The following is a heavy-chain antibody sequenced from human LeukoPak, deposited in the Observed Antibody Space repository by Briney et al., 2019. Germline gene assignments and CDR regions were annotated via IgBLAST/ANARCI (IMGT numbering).Heavy chain of an antibody. J-gene: IGHJ5*02. CDR3: ARGGYYGSGNDFRFDP. CDR1: GGYISSYY. Sequence: PSETLSLTCTVSGGYISSYYWSWIRQPPGKGLEWIEYIYYSGSTNYNPSLKSRVTISVDTSKSQFSLKLSSVTAADTAIYYCARGGYYGSGNDFRFDPWGQGTLVTVSS. D-gene: IGHD3-10*01. CDR2: IYYSGST. V-gene: IGHV4-59*01.